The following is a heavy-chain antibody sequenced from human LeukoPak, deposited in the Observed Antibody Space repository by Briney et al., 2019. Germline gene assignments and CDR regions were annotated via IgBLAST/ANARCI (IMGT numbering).Heavy chain of an antibody. CDR1: GFTVSSYA. J-gene: IGHJ4*02. CDR3: AKVRYGDYADFDY. Sequence: GGSLRLSCAASGFTVSSYAMSWVRQAPGKGLEWFSAISGSGGSTYYADSVKGRFTISRDNSKNTLYLQMNSLRAEDTAVYYCAKVRYGDYADFDYWGQGTLVTVSS. V-gene: IGHV3-23*01. CDR2: ISGSGGST. D-gene: IGHD4-17*01.